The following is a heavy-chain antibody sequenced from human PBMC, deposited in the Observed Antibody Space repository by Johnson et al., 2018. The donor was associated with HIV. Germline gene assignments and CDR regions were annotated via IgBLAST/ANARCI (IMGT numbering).Heavy chain of an antibody. CDR3: ARAYGDYEDAFDI. D-gene: IGHD4-17*01. V-gene: IGHV3-30*02. CDR2: IRYDGSDK. J-gene: IGHJ3*02. Sequence: QVQLVESGGGVVQPGGSLRLSCAASGFTFSSYGMYWVRQAPGKGLEWVAFIRYDGSDKHFGDSVKGRFTISRENAKNSLYLQMNSLRAGDTAVYYCARAYGDYEDAFDIWGQGTMVTVSS. CDR1: GFTFSSYG.